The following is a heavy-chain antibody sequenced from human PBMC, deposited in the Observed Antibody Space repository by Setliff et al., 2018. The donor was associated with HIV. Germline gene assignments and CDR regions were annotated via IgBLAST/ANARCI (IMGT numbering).Heavy chain of an antibody. CDR3: ARGYASGYDAYGY. Sequence: SETLSLTCAVYGGSFSDNYWSWIRQSPGKGLEWIGEIIHSGSINYNPSLKSRVTISVDTYNNQFSLNMNSVNAADTAVYYCARGYASGYDAYGYWGQGTLVTVSS. D-gene: IGHD5-12*01. J-gene: IGHJ4*02. CDR1: GGSFSDNY. CDR2: IIHSGSI. V-gene: IGHV4-34*01.